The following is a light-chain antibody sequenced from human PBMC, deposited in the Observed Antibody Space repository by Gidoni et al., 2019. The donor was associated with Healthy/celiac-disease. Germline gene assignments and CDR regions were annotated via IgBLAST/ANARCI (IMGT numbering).Light chain of an antibody. CDR2: DNN. CDR3: GTWDSSLSAGV. J-gene: IGLJ3*02. CDR1: SSNIGNNY. Sequence: QSVLTPPPPVSAAPGQKVTISCSGSSSNIGNNYVSWYQQLPGTAPKLLIYDNNKRPSGIPDRFSGSKSGTSATLGITGLQTGDEADYYCGTWDSSLSAGVFGGGTKLTVL. V-gene: IGLV1-51*01.